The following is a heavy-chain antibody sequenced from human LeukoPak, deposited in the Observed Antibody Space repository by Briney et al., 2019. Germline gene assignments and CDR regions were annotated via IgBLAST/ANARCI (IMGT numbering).Heavy chain of an antibody. CDR3: ARAQSTYSSSWPRNYYYYYGMDV. J-gene: IGHJ6*02. Sequence: ASVKVSCKASGGTFSSYAISWVRQAPGQGLEWMGRIIPILGIANYAQKFQGRVTITADKSTSTAYMELSSLRSEDTAVYYCARAQSTYSSSWPRNYYYYYGMDVWGQGTTVTVSS. V-gene: IGHV1-69*04. D-gene: IGHD6-13*01. CDR1: GGTFSSYA. CDR2: IIPILGIA.